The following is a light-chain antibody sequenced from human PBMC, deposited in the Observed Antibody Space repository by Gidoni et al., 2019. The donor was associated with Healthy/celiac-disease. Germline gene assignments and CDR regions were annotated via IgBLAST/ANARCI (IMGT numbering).Light chain of an antibody. V-gene: IGKV3-20*01. CDR2: GAS. Sequence: ELVLTQSPGTLSLSPGERATLPCRASQSVSSSYLAWYQQKPGQAPRLLIYGASSRATGIPDRFSGSGSGTDFTLTISRLEPEDVAVYYCQQYGSSPTWTFGQGTKVEIK. CDR1: QSVSSSY. CDR3: QQYGSSPTWT. J-gene: IGKJ1*01.